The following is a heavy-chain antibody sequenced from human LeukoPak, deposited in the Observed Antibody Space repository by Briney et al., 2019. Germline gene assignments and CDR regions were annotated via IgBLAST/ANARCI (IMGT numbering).Heavy chain of an antibody. Sequence: PSETLSLTCAVFGGSFSGYYWSWIRQPPGKGLEWIGEINHSGSTNYNPSLKSRVTISVDTSKNQFSLKLSSVTAADTAVYYCARHERNGARGPSIAVAGHHAFDYWGQGTLVTVSS. V-gene: IGHV4-34*01. CDR3: ARHERNGARGPSIAVAGHHAFDY. CDR1: GGSFSGYY. CDR2: INHSGST. D-gene: IGHD6-19*01. J-gene: IGHJ4*02.